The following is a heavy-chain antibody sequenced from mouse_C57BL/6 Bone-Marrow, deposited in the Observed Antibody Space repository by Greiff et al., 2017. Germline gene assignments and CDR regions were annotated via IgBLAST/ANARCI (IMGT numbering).Heavy chain of an antibody. J-gene: IGHJ1*03. CDR1: GYAFTNYL. D-gene: IGHD1-1*01. Sequence: VQLQQSGAELVRPGTSVKVSCKASGYAFTNYLIEWVKQRPGQGLEWIGVINPGSGGTNYNEKFKGKATLTADKSSSTAYMQLSSLTSEDSAVYFCARGLLRTALYFDVWGTGTTVTVSS. V-gene: IGHV1-54*01. CDR3: ARGLLRTALYFDV. CDR2: INPGSGGT.